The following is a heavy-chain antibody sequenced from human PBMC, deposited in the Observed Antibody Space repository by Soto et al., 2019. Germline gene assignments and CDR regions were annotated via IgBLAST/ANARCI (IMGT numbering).Heavy chain of an antibody. CDR2: IWYDGSNK. CDR1: GFTFSSYG. CDR3: ARGMMRMDV. V-gene: IGHV3-33*01. D-gene: IGHD3-16*01. Sequence: GGSLRLSCAASGFTFSSYGMHWVRQVPGKGLEWVAVIWYDGSNKYYADSVKGRFTISRDNSKNTLYLQMNSLRAEDTAVYYCARGMMRMDVWGQGTTVTVSS. J-gene: IGHJ6*02.